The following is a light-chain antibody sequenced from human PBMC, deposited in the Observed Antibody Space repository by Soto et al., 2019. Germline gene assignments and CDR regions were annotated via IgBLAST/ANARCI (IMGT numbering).Light chain of an antibody. V-gene: IGLV2-11*01. CDR1: SSDVGGYNY. CDR3: CSYAGRYTYV. Sequence: ALTQPRSVSGSPGQSVTISCTGASSDVGGYNYVSWYQQHPGKAPKLMIYDVSKRPSGVPDRFSGSKSGNTASLTISGLQTEDEADYYCCSYAGRYTYVFGTGTKVTV. CDR2: DVS. J-gene: IGLJ1*01.